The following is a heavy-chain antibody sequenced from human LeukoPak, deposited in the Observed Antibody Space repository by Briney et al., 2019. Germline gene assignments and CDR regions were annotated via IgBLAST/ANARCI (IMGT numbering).Heavy chain of an antibody. CDR3: ARAPYIRSWYQLSRGEDY. J-gene: IGHJ4*02. Sequence: SEALSLTCAVSGGSFNGYFWTWIRQPPGKGLEWIGEITNTGDTKYNPSLNNRVTIAVDTSKRQFSLRLTSVTAADTAMYYCARAPYIRSWYQLSRGEDYWGQGTLVTVST. CDR1: GGSFNGYF. CDR2: ITNTGDT. V-gene: IGHV4-34*01. D-gene: IGHD2-2*01.